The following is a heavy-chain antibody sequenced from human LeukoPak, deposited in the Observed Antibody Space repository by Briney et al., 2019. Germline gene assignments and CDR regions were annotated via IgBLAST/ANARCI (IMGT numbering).Heavy chain of an antibody. Sequence: SETLSLTCAVYGGSFSGYYWSWIRQPPGKGLEWIGEINHSGSTNYNPSLKSRVTISVDTSMNQFSLKLSSVTAADTAVYYCARVRSLDIVVVPAARVFFDYWGQGTLVTVSS. D-gene: IGHD2-2*03. CDR1: GGSFSGYY. J-gene: IGHJ4*02. CDR3: ARVRSLDIVVVPAARVFFDY. CDR2: INHSGST. V-gene: IGHV4-34*01.